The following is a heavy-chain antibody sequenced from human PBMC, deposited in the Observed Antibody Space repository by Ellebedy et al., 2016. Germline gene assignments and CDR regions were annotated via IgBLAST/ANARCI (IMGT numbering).Heavy chain of an antibody. CDR3: ARDRYYYDSSGYPDY. CDR1: GYTFTSYA. J-gene: IGHJ4*02. CDR2: INAGNGNT. Sequence: ASVKVSCKASGYTFTSYAMHWVRQAPGQRLEWMGWINAGNGNTKYSQKFQGRVTITRDTSASTAYMELRSLRSDDTAVYYCARDRYYYDSSGYPDYWGQGTLVTVSS. D-gene: IGHD3-22*01. V-gene: IGHV1-3*01.